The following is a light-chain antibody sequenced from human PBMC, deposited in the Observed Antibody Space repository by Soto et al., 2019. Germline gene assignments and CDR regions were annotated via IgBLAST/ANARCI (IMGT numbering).Light chain of an antibody. V-gene: IGKV1-33*01. CDR3: QQYDNPFT. CDR1: QDISNY. CDR2: DAS. J-gene: IGKJ3*01. Sequence: DIQMTQSPSSLSASVGDRVTITCQASQDISNYLNWYQQKPGKAPKLLIYDASNLETGVPSRFNGSGSGTDFTFTISSLQPEDIATYYCQQYDNPFTFGPGTKVDIK.